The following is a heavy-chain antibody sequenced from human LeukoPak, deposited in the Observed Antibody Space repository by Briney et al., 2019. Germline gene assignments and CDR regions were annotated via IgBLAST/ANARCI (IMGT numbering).Heavy chain of an antibody. Sequence: KAGGSLRLSCAASGFTFSIYSMNWVRQAPGKGLEWVSSISSSSSYIYYADSVKGRFTISRDNAKNSLYLQMNSLRAEDTAVYYCAKDSFMGATLDAFDIWGQGTMVTVSS. V-gene: IGHV3-21*01. CDR2: ISSSSSYI. J-gene: IGHJ3*02. D-gene: IGHD1-26*01. CDR3: AKDSFMGATLDAFDI. CDR1: GFTFSIYS.